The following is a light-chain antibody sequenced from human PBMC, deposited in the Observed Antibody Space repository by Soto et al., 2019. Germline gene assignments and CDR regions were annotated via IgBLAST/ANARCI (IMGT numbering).Light chain of an antibody. CDR2: LGS. J-gene: IGKJ1*01. Sequence: DIVMTQSPLSLPVTPGEPASISCRSSQSLLHSNGYNYLDWYLQKPGQSPQLLIYLGSNRASGVPDRFSGSGSGTDFTLKISRVEAEDAGVYYCMQALQIRTFGQGTKVEIK. CDR1: QSLLHSNGYNY. V-gene: IGKV2-28*01. CDR3: MQALQIRT.